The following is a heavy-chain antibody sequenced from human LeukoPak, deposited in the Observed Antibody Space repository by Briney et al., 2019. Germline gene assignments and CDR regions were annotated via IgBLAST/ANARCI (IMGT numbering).Heavy chain of an antibody. J-gene: IGHJ4*02. Sequence: GESLQISFNGSGYFFPTYWISCVRQLPEKGLEYMGIIHPVDSETKYSPSFQGRVTISADKSISTAYLQWRSLKASDTAIYYCARHRAGATFGLGGFDYWGQGTLVTVSS. V-gene: IGHV5-51*01. CDR1: GYFFPTYW. CDR3: ARHRAGATFGLGGFDY. CDR2: IHPVDSET. D-gene: IGHD3-16*01.